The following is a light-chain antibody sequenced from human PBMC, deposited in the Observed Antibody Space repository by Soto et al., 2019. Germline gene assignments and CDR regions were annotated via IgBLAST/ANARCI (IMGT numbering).Light chain of an antibody. Sequence: QAVVTQVPSFSVSPGGTVTLTCCFSSGSVSTSYYPSWYQQTPGQAPRTLIYSTSTRSSGIPDRFSGSILGNKAALTITGAQADDESDYYCVLYMGSGISVFGGGTKLTVL. J-gene: IGLJ3*02. V-gene: IGLV8-61*01. CDR3: VLYMGSGISV. CDR2: STS. CDR1: SGSVSTSYY.